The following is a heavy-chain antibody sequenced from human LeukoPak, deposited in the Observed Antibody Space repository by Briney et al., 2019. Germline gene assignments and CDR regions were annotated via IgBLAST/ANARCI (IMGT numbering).Heavy chain of an antibody. J-gene: IGHJ4*02. D-gene: IGHD3-22*01. CDR2: IYYSGST. V-gene: IGHV4-39*02. CDR1: GGSISSSSYY. Sequence: SETLSLTCTVSGGSISSSSYYWGWIRQPPGKGLEWIGSIYYSGSTYYNPSLNSRVTISVDTSKNQFSLKMSSVTAADTAVYYCAREMFSTMIVVVIRGTFDYWGQGTLVTVSS. CDR3: AREMFSTMIVVVIRGTFDY.